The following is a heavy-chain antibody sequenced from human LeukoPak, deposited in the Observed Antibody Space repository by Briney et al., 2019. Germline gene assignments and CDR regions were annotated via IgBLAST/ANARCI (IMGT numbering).Heavy chain of an antibody. J-gene: IGHJ4*02. Sequence: GGSLRLSCAVSGFSFSSYSMNWVRQAPGKGLEWVSYISSSSSTIYYADSVKGRFIISRDNSKSTLYLQMNSLRVEDTAVYYCARGGYCSSTSCYLDYWGQGTLVTVSS. CDR2: ISSSSSTI. CDR3: ARGGYCSSTSCYLDY. CDR1: GFSFSSYS. D-gene: IGHD2-2*01. V-gene: IGHV3-48*01.